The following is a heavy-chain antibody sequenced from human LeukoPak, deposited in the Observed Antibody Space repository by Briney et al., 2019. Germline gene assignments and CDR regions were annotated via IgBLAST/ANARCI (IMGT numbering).Heavy chain of an antibody. D-gene: IGHD1-14*01. CDR2: IGGSNGIT. V-gene: IGHV3-23*01. Sequence: GGSLRLSCAASRFTFNSYAMSWVRQAPGKGLEWVSVIGGSNGITFYVGSVKGRFTISRDNSKDTLYLQMNSLRAEDTAVYYCATQQGGNPAYWGQGTLVTVSS. CDR1: RFTFNSYA. J-gene: IGHJ4*02. CDR3: ATQQGGNPAY.